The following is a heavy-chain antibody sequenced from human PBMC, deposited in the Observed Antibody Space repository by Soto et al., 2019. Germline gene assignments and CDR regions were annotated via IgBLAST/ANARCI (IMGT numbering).Heavy chain of an antibody. CDR1: GFTFSPFW. D-gene: IGHD2-21*02. CDR3: ARDLKVTHNVYGMDV. CDR2: INSDGSTI. Sequence: PGGSLRLSCAASGFTFSPFWMHWVRQAPGKGLVWVSHINSDGSTIVYADSVKGRFTISRDNSKNMLYLEMNSLRAEDTGVYYCARDLKVTHNVYGMDVWGQGTTVTVSS. J-gene: IGHJ6*02. V-gene: IGHV3-74*01.